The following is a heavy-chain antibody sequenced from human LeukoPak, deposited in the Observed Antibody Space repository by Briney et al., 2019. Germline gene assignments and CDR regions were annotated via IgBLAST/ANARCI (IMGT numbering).Heavy chain of an antibody. CDR2: IKVDGSTT. D-gene: IGHD3-22*01. CDR1: GFTSSSFW. J-gene: IGHJ4*02. CDR3: ARWRLYYDSSCYYYDPHYFDY. Sequence: PGGSLRLSCEASGFTSSSFWMHSVRHAPEKGLVWVARIKVDGSTTNDAVPAKGRFTVARDNAKNTVYLQMNSLRAEDTAVYYCARWRLYYDSSCYYYDPHYFDYWGQGTLVTVSS. V-gene: IGHV3-74*01.